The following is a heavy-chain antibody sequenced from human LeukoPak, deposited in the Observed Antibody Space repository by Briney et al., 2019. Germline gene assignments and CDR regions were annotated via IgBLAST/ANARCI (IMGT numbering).Heavy chain of an antibody. J-gene: IGHJ4*02. D-gene: IGHD3-22*01. CDR3: AKDRSYYYDSSGPTGFDY. V-gene: IGHV3-23*01. CDR2: ISGAGDAS. CDR1: GFVFNNYG. Sequence: GGSLRLSCVASGFVFNNYGMAWVRQAPGKGLQWGATISGAGDASYYADSVKGPFTISRDNSRHNSKNILYLQMHSLRAEETAVYYCAKDRSYYYDSSGPTGFDYWGQGPLVTVSS.